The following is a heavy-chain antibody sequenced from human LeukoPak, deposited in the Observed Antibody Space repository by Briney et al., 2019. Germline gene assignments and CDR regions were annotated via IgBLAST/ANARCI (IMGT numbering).Heavy chain of an antibody. CDR1: GFTVSSNY. CDR2: ISGSGGST. D-gene: IGHD2-2*01. J-gene: IGHJ4*02. Sequence: GGSLRLSCAASGFTVSSNYMSWVRQAPGKGLEWVSAISGSGGSTYYADSVKGRFTISRDNSKNTLYLQMNSLRAEDTAVYYCAKYHDIVVVPAAVDYWGQGTLVTVSS. CDR3: AKYHDIVVVPAAVDY. V-gene: IGHV3-23*01.